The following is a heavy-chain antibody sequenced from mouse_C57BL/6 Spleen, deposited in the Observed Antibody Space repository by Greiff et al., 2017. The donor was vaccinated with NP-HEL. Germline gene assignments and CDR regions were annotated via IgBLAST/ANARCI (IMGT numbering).Heavy chain of an antibody. D-gene: IGHD2-3*01. J-gene: IGHJ2*01. CDR1: GYSITSGYY. V-gene: IGHV3-6*01. Sequence: ESGPGLVKPSQSLSLTCSVTGYSITSGYYWNWIRQFPGNKLEWMGYISYDGSNNYNPSLKNRISITRDTSKNQFFLKLNSVTTEDTATYYCARADGYYDYFDYWGQGTTLTVSS. CDR3: ARADGYYDYFDY. CDR2: ISYDGSN.